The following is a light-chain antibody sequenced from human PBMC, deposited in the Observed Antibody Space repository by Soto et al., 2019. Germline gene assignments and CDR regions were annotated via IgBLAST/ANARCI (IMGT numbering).Light chain of an antibody. CDR2: DAS. CDR3: QQRGNRXPWT. CDR1: QSVGKY. Sequence: EIGMTQSPATLSLSPGETATLSCRASQSVGKYLVWYQQKPCQAPRLLLYDASNRATGIPARFSGSGSGTDFTLTISSLEHEDFAXXXCQQRGNRXPWTFGQGTKVDIK. J-gene: IGKJ1*01. V-gene: IGKV3-11*01.